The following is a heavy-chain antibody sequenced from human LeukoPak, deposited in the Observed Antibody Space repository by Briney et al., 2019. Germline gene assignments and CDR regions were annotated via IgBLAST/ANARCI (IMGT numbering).Heavy chain of an antibody. CDR2: IIPIFGTA. D-gene: IGHD1-26*01. V-gene: IGHV1-69*05. CDR1: GGTFSSYA. J-gene: IGHJ4*02. CDR3: ARDLGIVGATTTYYFDY. Sequence: SVKVSCKASGGTFSSYAISWVRQAPGQGLEWMGGIIPIFGTANYAQKFQGRVTITTDEPTSTAYMELSSLRSEDTAVYYCARDLGIVGATTTYYFDYWGQGTLVTVSS.